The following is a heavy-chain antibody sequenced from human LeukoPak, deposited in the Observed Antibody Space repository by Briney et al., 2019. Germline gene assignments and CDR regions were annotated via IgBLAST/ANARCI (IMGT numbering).Heavy chain of an antibody. J-gene: IGHJ6*03. Sequence: GESLKISCKGSGYSFTSYWIGWVRQMPGKGLERMGIIYPGDSDTRYSPSFQGQVTISADKSISTAYLQWSSLKASDTAMYYCARQRITMVRGVINNPYYYYYMDVWGKGTTVTVSS. D-gene: IGHD3-10*01. CDR3: ARQRITMVRGVINNPYYYYYMDV. CDR1: GYSFTSYW. CDR2: IYPGDSDT. V-gene: IGHV5-51*01.